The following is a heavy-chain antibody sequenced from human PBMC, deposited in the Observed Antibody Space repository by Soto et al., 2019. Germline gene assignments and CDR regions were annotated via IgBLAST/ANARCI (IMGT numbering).Heavy chain of an antibody. Sequence: EVQLVESGGGLVRPGGSLRLSCVGSGFTFRTYSMNWVRQAPGQGLEWVSTISRAGESIYYADSVKGRFTISRDNAENSVFLQMSSLRAEDTAVYYCTRDAVPIHSWASLVWGQGAVVTVSS. J-gene: IGHJ3*01. V-gene: IGHV3-21*06. D-gene: IGHD2-8*01. CDR2: ISRAGESI. CDR1: GFTFRTYS. CDR3: TRDAVPIHSWASLV.